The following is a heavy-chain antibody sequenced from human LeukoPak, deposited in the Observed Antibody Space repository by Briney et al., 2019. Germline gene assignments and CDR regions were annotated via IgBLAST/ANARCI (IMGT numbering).Heavy chain of an antibody. CDR3: ARDYDSSGDFDY. Sequence: ASVKVSCKASGYTFTGYYMHWVRQAPGQGLEWMGWINPNSGGTNYAQKFQGRVTMTRDTSISTAYMELNRLRSDDTAVYYCARDYDSSGDFDYWGQGTLVTVSS. CDR1: GYTFTGYY. V-gene: IGHV1-2*02. CDR2: INPNSGGT. D-gene: IGHD3-22*01. J-gene: IGHJ4*02.